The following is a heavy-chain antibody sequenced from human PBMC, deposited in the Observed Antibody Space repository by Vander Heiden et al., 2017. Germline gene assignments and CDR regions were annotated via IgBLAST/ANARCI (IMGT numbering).Heavy chain of an antibody. V-gene: IGHV6-1*01. CDR3: AREAAICGGDCYTLDYYGMDV. D-gene: IGHD2-21*02. CDR2: TYYRSKWYN. Sequence: QLQQSVPGLGTPSQTLPLTCAISAASLASTSSALNWTGQCPSRGREWLGRTYYRSKWYNDYAVYGKSRININPDTSKNQCPLQLNSVKPEDTAVSDCAREAAICGGDCYTLDYYGMDVWGQVTTVTVSS. CDR1: AASLASTSSA. J-gene: IGHJ6*02.